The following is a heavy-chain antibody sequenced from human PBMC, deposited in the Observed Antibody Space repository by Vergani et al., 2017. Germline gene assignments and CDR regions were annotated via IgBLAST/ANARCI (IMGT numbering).Heavy chain of an antibody. J-gene: IGHJ6*02. CDR2: LYVVGTS. V-gene: IGHV3-66*01. Sequence: EVRLVDSGGGLVQPGGSLRLSCAASGFSVSYNYMSWVRQAPGQGLEWVSILYVVGTSDYADSVKGRFTVSRDISKNTLHLQLNSLRVEDTAVYFCSYGMDVWGQGTTVTVSS. CDR3: SYGMDV. CDR1: GFSVSYNY.